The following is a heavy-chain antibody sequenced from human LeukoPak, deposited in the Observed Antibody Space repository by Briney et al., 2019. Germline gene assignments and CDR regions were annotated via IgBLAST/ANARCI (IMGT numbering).Heavy chain of an antibody. CDR2: ISSSSNYI. CDR1: RFTFSSYS. D-gene: IGHD6-13*01. J-gene: IGHJ4*02. CDR3: ARVKRDAAAGISDY. V-gene: IGHV3-21*01. Sequence: PGGSLRLSCAASRFTFSSYSMNWVRQAPGKRLEWVSSISSSSNYIYYADSVKGRFSISRANAKTPLYLKMTSLRVENTAVYYCARVKRDAAAGISDYWGQGTLVTVSS.